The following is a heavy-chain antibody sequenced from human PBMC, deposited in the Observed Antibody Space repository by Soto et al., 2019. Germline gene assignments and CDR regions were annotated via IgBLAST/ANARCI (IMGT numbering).Heavy chain of an antibody. CDR3: ARHNPLQLERHFEY. J-gene: IGHJ4*02. Sequence: GESLQISCKGSGYSFTSYWISCVRQMPGKGLEWMGRIDPSDSYTNYSPSFQGHVTISADKSISTAYLQWSSLKASDTAMYYCARHNPLQLERHFEYWGEGTLVTVSS. V-gene: IGHV5-10-1*01. D-gene: IGHD1-1*01. CDR2: IDPSDSYT. CDR1: GYSFTSYW.